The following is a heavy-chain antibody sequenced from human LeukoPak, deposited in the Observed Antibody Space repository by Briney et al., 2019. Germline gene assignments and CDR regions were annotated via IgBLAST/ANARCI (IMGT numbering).Heavy chain of an antibody. CDR2: IKPDGSDK. J-gene: IGHJ4*02. D-gene: IGHD2-15*01. CDR1: GFTFNSYW. Sequence: GGSLRLSCAASGFTFNSYWMSWVRQAPGKGLEWVANIKPDGSDKYYVDAVKGRFTISRDNAKNSLYLQMNSLRAEDTAVYFCARDRGTYCSGGSCYSSQLFDYWGQGTLVTVSS. V-gene: IGHV3-7*01. CDR3: ARDRGTYCSGGSCYSSQLFDY.